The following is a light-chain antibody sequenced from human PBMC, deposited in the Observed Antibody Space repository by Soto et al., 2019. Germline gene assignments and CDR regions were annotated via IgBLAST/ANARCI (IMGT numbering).Light chain of an antibody. J-gene: IGLJ2*01. V-gene: IGLV1-44*01. CDR2: SND. CDR1: SSNIENLS. CDR3: ATWDDGLSGIL. Sequence: QSILTQPPSASGTPGQRVSISCSGSSSNIENLSVDWYQHFPGTAPKLVIYSNDQRPSDVPDRFSGSKSGTSASLAISGLQSEDEADYYCATWDDGLSGILFGGGTKLTVL.